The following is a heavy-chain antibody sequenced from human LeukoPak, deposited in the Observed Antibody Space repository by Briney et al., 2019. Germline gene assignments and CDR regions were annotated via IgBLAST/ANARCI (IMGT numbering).Heavy chain of an antibody. CDR1: GGSISSSSYY. CDR2: IYYSGST. J-gene: IGHJ4*02. D-gene: IGHD3-22*01. V-gene: IGHV4-39*01. CDR3: ASGKYDSSGFDY. Sequence: SETLSLTCTVSGGSISSSSYYWGWIRQPPGKGLEWIGSIYYSGSTYYNPSLKSRATISVDTSKNQFSLKLSSVTAADTAVYYCASGKYDSSGFDYWGQGPLVTVSS.